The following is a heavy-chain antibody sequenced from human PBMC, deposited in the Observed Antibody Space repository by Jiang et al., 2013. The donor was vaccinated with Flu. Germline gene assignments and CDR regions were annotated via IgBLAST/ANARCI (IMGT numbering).Heavy chain of an antibody. CDR2: IRYDGGDH. CDR3: AKVGTTRTVVVNGMDV. D-gene: IGHD2-21*01. CDR1: GFAFSAYG. J-gene: IGHJ6*02. V-gene: IGHV3-30*02. Sequence: LESGGGVVQPGGSLTLSCAVSGFAFSAYGMHWVRQPPGKGLEWVAFIRYDGGDHLYADSVKGRFTSTRDNSRNTLYLQMNRLTTEDAAVYYCAKVGTTRTVVVNGMDVWGQGTTVTVSS.